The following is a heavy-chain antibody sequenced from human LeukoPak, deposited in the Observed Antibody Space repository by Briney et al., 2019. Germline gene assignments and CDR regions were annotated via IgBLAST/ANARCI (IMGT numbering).Heavy chain of an antibody. CDR1: GFTFSSYS. CDR3: ARDRGYSYGVGYYFDY. CDR2: ISSSSSTI. D-gene: IGHD5-18*01. Sequence: GGSLRLSCAASGFTFSSYSMTWVRQAPVKGLEWVSYISSSSSTIYYADSVKGRFTISRDNAKNSLYLQMNSLRAEDTAVYYCARDRGYSYGVGYYFDYWGQGTLVTVSS. V-gene: IGHV3-48*01. J-gene: IGHJ4*02.